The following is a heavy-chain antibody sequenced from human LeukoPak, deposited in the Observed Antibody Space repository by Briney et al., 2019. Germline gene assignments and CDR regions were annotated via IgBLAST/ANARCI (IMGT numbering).Heavy chain of an antibody. J-gene: IGHJ4*02. V-gene: IGHV4-39*07. CDR3: ARAAYYGSGSNDY. CDR1: GGSISTSSYY. Sequence: SETLSLTCTVSGGSISTSSYYWGWVRQPPGKGLEWIGNIFYSGSTYYSPSLKSRVTISLDTSRNQFSLKLNSVTAADTAVYYCARAAYYGSGSNDYWGQGTLVTVSS. D-gene: IGHD3-10*01. CDR2: IFYSGST.